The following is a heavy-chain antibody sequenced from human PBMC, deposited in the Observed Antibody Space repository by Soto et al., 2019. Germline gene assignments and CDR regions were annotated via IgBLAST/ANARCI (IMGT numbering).Heavy chain of an antibody. CDR2: IFYSGPT. J-gene: IGHJ4*02. CDR3: ARGVAVAGFDY. CDR1: GGSLSSGGYT. D-gene: IGHD6-19*01. V-gene: IGHV4-31*03. Sequence: QVQLRESGPGLVKPSQTLSLTCSVSGGSLSSGGYTWNWIRQHPVKGLQWLGYIFYSGPTFYNPSLKSRLTLSLDTSKHQFSLNLTSVTAADAAVYYCARGVAVAGFDYWGQGILVTVSS.